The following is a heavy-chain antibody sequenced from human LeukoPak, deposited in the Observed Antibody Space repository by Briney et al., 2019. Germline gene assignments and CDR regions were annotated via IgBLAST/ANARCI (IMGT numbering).Heavy chain of an antibody. CDR1: GFTFSSYW. J-gene: IGHJ3*02. CDR3: AREHYGGDSHDAHDAFDI. V-gene: IGHV3-74*03. D-gene: IGHD4-23*01. CDR2: INIDGSRT. Sequence: PGGSLTLSCAASGFTFSSYWMHWVRQAPGKGLVWVSRINIDGSRTTNADSVKGRFTISRDNAKNMLYLLMISLRVEDTGVYYCAREHYGGDSHDAHDAFDIWGQGTMVTVSS.